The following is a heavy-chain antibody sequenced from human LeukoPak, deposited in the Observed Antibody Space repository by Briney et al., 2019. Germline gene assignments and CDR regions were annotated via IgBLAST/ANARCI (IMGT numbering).Heavy chain of an antibody. D-gene: IGHD3-9*01. CDR1: GFTLSSYA. J-gene: IGHJ4*02. Sequence: GGSLRLSCAASGFTLSSYAMSWVRQAPGKGLEWVSAISGSGGSTYYAASVKGRFTISRDSSKNTLYLQMNSLRAEDTAVYYCAKGPYGRNFDWLYTFDYWGQGTLVTVSS. CDR2: ISGSGGST. V-gene: IGHV3-23*01. CDR3: AKGPYGRNFDWLYTFDY.